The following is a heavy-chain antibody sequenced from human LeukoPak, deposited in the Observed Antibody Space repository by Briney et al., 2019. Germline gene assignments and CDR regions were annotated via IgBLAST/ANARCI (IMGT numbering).Heavy chain of an antibody. D-gene: IGHD2-8*01. Sequence: PSETLSLTCTVSGDSIFSTTYYWGWIRQPPGKGLEWIGSIFHSGSTYYNPSLRSRVTISVDTSKNQLSLSLRSVTAADTAVYYCARLYQGRRPPDYWGQGTLVTVSS. J-gene: IGHJ4*02. V-gene: IGHV4-39*01. CDR2: IFHSGST. CDR1: GDSIFSTTYY. CDR3: ARLYQGRRPPDY.